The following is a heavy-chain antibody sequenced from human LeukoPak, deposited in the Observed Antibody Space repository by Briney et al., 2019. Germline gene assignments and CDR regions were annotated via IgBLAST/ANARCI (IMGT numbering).Heavy chain of an antibody. Sequence: ASVTVSCTASGYTFTSYYMHWVRQAPGQGLEWMGIIRPSGGSTSYAQKFQGRVTMTRDTSTSTVYMELSSLRSEDTAVYYCARDLGGYDSAGFDYWGQGTLVTASS. V-gene: IGHV1-46*01. CDR1: GYTFTSYY. D-gene: IGHD5-12*01. CDR3: ARDLGGYDSAGFDY. J-gene: IGHJ4*02. CDR2: IRPSGGST.